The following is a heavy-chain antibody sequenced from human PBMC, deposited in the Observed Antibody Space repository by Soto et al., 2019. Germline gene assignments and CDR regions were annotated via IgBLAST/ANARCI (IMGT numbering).Heavy chain of an antibody. CDR2: ISYDGSNK. D-gene: IGHD2-21*02. J-gene: IGHJ3*02. V-gene: IGHV3-30-3*01. CDR3: ARGNRVVVTAIRDAFDI. Sequence: ESGGGVVQPGRSLRLSCAASGFTFSSYAMHWVRQAPGKGLEWVAVISYDGSNKYYADSVKGRFTISRDNSKNTLYLQMNSLRAEDTAVYYCARGNRVVVTAIRDAFDIWGQGTMVTVSS. CDR1: GFTFSSYA.